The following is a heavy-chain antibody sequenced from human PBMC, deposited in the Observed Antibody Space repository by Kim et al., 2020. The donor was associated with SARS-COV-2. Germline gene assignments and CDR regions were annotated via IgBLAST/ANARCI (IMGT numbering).Heavy chain of an antibody. CDR3: TQRVDY. J-gene: IGHJ4*02. CDR2: IRGKAYGGTT. V-gene: IGHV3-49*04. CDR1: GFTFGDYT. Sequence: GGSLRLSCTASGFTFGDYTMSWVRQAPGKGLEWVGFIRGKAYGGTTEYAASVKGRFTLSRDDSKSIAYLQMNSLKTEDTAVYYCTQRVDYWGQGTLVTVS.